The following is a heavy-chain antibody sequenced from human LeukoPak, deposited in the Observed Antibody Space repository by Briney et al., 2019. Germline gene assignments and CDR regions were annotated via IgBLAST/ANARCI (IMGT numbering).Heavy chain of an antibody. Sequence: ASVKVSCKASGYTFTSYYMHRVRQAPGQGLEWMGIINPSGGSTSYAQKFQGRVTMTRDTSTSTAYMELSSLRSEDTAVYYCARDRELNNFDYWGQGTLVTVSS. J-gene: IGHJ4*02. D-gene: IGHD1-26*01. CDR3: ARDRELNNFDY. CDR2: INPSGGST. V-gene: IGHV1-46*01. CDR1: GYTFTSYY.